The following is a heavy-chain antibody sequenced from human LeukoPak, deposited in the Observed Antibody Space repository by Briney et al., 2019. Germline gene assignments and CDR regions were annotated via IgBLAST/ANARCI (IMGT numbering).Heavy chain of an antibody. V-gene: IGHV1-2*02. CDR1: GYIFTGYY. J-gene: IGHJ5*02. CDR3: ARGQWVYCGGDCSSDSWFDP. Sequence: ASVKVSCKASGYIFTGYYMHWVRQAPGQGLEWMGWINPKTGGTNYAQKFQGRVTMTRDTSIRTAYMELIRLRSDDTAVYYCARGQWVYCGGDCSSDSWFDPWGQGTLVTVSS. D-gene: IGHD2-21*02. CDR2: INPKTGGT.